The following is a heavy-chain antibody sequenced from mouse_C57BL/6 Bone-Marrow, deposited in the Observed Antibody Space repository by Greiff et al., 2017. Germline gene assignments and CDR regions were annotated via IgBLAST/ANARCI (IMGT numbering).Heavy chain of an antibody. V-gene: IGHV5-4*01. CDR1: GFTFSSYA. CDR3: ARDQDYSNYVLAWFAY. Sequence: EVQGVESGGGLVKPGGSLKLSCAASGFTFSSYAMSWVRQTPEKRLEWVATISDGGSYTYYPDNVKGRFTISRDNAKNNLYLQMSHLKSEDTAMYYCARDQDYSNYVLAWFAYWGQGTLVTVSA. J-gene: IGHJ3*01. CDR2: ISDGGSYT. D-gene: IGHD2-5*01.